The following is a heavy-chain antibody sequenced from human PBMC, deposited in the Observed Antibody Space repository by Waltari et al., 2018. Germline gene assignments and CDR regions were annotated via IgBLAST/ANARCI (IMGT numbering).Heavy chain of an antibody. J-gene: IGHJ4*02. CDR1: GFTFSSYA. D-gene: IGHD3-3*01. CDR2: MWLDGTSK. CDR3: GRDFFGSVDY. Sequence: QVQLVESGGGVVQPGRSLRLSCAASGFTFSSYAMHWVRQAPGKGLESVSLMWLDGTSKYYADSVKGRFTASRDNSKNTLYLQMDSLRAEDTAVYYCGRDFFGSVDYWGQGTLVTVSS. V-gene: IGHV3-33*01.